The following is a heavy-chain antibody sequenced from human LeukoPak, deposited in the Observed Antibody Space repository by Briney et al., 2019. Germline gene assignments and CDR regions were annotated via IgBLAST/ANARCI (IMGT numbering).Heavy chain of an antibody. Sequence: SETLSLTCAVYGGSFSGYYWSWIRQPPGKGLEWIGEINHSGSTNYNPSLKSRVTISVDTSKNQFSLKLSSVTAADTAVYYCARGSAIRLVTATRNYFGYWGQGTLVTVSS. CDR2: INHSGST. CDR3: ARGSAIRLVTATRNYFGY. CDR1: GGSFSGYY. J-gene: IGHJ4*02. V-gene: IGHV4-34*01. D-gene: IGHD2-21*02.